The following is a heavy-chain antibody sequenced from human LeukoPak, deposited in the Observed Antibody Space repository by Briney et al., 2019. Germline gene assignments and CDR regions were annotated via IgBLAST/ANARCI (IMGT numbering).Heavy chain of an antibody. D-gene: IGHD3-3*01. Sequence: SETLSLTCAVYGGSFCGYYWSWIRPPPGNGLEGIGEINHSGSTNYNASLKSRVTISVDTSKNQFSLKLSSVAAADTAVYYCARGRSYTYYEFWSGYLNLYYFDYWGQGTLVTVSS. CDR1: GGSFCGYY. CDR2: INHSGST. CDR3: ARGRSYTYYEFWSGYLNLYYFDY. J-gene: IGHJ4*02. V-gene: IGHV4-34*01.